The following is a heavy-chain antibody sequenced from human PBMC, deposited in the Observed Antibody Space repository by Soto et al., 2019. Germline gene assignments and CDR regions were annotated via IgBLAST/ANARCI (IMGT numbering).Heavy chain of an antibody. CDR3: ARPAYDFWSGYLGYGMDV. CDR2: VYYSGST. V-gene: IGHV4-39*01. J-gene: IGHJ6*02. CDR1: GGSISSSSYY. Sequence: QLQLQESGPGLVKPSETLSLTCTVSGGSISSSSYYWGWIRQPPGKGLEWIGRVYYSGSTYYTPSLKSRATRPEDTSKNQFSLKLSSVTAADTAVYYCARPAYDFWSGYLGYGMDVWGQGTTVTVSS. D-gene: IGHD3-3*01.